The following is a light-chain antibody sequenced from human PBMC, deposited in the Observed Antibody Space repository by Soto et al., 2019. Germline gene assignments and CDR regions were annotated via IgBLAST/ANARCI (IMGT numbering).Light chain of an antibody. V-gene: IGKV3-15*01. Sequence: VKTQSRLTLCMSRRERPTLSRRASQSVSSYLAGYQQKPGKAPRLLIYGASTRATGIPARFGGSGSGTEFTLTTSSLQSEDFAVYYCQQYNTCPSIFGAGTKVDI. J-gene: IGKJ4*01. CDR2: GAS. CDR1: QSVSSY. CDR3: QQYNTCPSI.